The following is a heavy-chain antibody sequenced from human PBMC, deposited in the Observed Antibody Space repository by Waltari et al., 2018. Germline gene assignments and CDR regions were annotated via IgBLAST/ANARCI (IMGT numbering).Heavy chain of an antibody. V-gene: IGHV3-23*01. CDR2: IGATGERS. CDR1: GLTFTDYG. D-gene: IGHD3-3*01. Sequence: EVQLLESGGDLVQPGGSLRLSCTASGLTFTDYGITWVRQAPGRGLEWISEIGATGERSQYVDSVKGRFTVSRDNSKNTVCLQMNSLRAEDTALYYCAARRYASGYYFFEYWGQGTPVTVSS. J-gene: IGHJ4*02. CDR3: AARRYASGYYFFEY.